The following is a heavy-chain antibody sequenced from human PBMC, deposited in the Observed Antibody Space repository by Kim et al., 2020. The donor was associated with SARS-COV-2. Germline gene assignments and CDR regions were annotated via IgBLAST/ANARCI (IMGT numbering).Heavy chain of an antibody. J-gene: IGHJ4*02. CDR3: ASLIYGDYATDDY. D-gene: IGHD4-17*01. V-gene: IGHV3-53*04. Sequence: YADSVKGRFTISRHNSKNTLYLQMNSLRAEDTAVYYCASLIYGDYATDDYWGQGTLVTVSS.